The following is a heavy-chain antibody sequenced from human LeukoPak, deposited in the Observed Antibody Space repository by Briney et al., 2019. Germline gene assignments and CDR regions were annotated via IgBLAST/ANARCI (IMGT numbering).Heavy chain of an antibody. D-gene: IGHD2-8*01. CDR2: INNDGCIT. J-gene: IGHJ4*02. V-gene: IGHV3-74*01. Sequence: GGSLRLSCAVSGFIFSNHYMHWLRHVPGKGLVWVSRINNDGCITSYADSVKGRFTISRDNDKNTLYLQMNSQRAEDTAGYGGVLMVWGGGQGTLVTVSS. CDR1: GFIFSNHY. CDR3: VLMVWG.